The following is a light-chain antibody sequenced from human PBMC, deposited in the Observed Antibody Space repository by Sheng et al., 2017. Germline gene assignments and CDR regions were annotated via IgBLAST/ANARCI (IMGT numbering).Light chain of an antibody. CDR2: GTS. CDR3: QQYKTYPWT. Sequence: ETVMTQSPATLSVSPGERATLSCRASQSVSGNLAWYQRKPGQAPRLLISGTSTRATGIPARFSGSGSGTDFTLTISSLQPEDSATYYCQQYKTYPWTFGQGTKVEVK. J-gene: IGKJ1*01. CDR1: QSVSGN. V-gene: IGKV3D-15*01.